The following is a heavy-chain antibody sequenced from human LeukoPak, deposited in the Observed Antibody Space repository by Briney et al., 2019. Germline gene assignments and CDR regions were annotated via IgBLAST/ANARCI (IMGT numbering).Heavy chain of an antibody. J-gene: IGHJ6*02. CDR1: GGSFSGYY. V-gene: IGHV4-34*01. D-gene: IGHD6-19*01. CDR2: INHSGST. CDR3: ARGSSGWYTFHYYYGMDV. Sequence: SETLSLTCAVYGGSFSGYYWSWIRQPPGKALEWIGEINHSGSTNYNPSLKSRVTISVDTSKNQFSLKLSSVTAADTAVYYCARGSSGWYTFHYYYGMDVWGQGTTVTVSS.